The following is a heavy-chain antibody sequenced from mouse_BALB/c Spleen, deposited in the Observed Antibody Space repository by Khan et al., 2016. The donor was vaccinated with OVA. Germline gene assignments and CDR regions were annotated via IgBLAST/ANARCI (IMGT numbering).Heavy chain of an antibody. V-gene: IGHV1-9*01. D-gene: IGHD1-1*01. CDR1: GYTFSSYW. CDR3: ARRNYYGSSSWFGY. CDR2: ILPGSGRN. J-gene: IGHJ3*01. Sequence: VKLQESGAELMKPGASVKISCKATGYTFSSYWIEWVKQRPGHGLEWIGEILPGSGRNNYNEKFKGKATFTADTSSNTAYMQLSNLTSDDSAVYYCARRNYYGSSSWFGYWGQGTLVTVSA.